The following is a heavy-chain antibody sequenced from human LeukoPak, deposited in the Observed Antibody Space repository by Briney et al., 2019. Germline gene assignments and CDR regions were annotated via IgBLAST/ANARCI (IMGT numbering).Heavy chain of an antibody. D-gene: IGHD3-16*01. CDR3: ARRRGPPDAFDI. CDR2: IYTSGST. Sequence: NPSETLSLTCTVSGGSISGYYWSWIRQPPGKGLEWIGYIYTSGSTNYNPSLQSRVSISRDTSKNQFSLKLSSVTAADTAVYYCARRRGPPDAFDIWGQGTMVTVSS. J-gene: IGHJ3*02. CDR1: GGSISGYY. V-gene: IGHV4-4*08.